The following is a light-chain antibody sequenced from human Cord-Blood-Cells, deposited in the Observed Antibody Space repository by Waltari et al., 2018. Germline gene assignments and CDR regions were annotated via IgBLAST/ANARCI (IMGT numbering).Light chain of an antibody. V-gene: IGKV3-20*01. J-gene: IGKJ2*01. CDR3: QQYGSSLYT. CDR2: GAS. CDR1: QSVSSSY. Sequence: EIVLTQSPGTLSFSPGERATLSCRASQSVSSSYLAWYQQKPGQAPRLLIDGASRRATGIPDRFSGSGSGTDFTLTISRLEPEDVAVYYCQQYGSSLYTFGQGTKLEIK.